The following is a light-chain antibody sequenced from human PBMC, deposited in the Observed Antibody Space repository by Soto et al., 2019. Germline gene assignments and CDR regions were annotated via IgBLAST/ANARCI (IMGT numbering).Light chain of an antibody. J-gene: IGKJ1*01. CDR2: GAS. CDR3: QQYGSPGT. Sequence: IGLRQYPGALALSPGERATLSCGASQSVSNNYLAWYQQKPGQAPRLLIYGASNRATGIPDRFSGSGSGTDFTLTISRLEPEDLAVYCCQQYGSPGTFGQGTKVDIK. CDR1: QSVSNNY. V-gene: IGKV3-20*01.